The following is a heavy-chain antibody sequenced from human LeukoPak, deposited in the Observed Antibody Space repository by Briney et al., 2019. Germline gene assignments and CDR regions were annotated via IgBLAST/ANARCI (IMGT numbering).Heavy chain of an antibody. CDR3: ARVGSSGWYDLGY. Sequence: GGSLRLSCAASGFTFSSYWMHWVHQAPGKGLVWVSRINSDGSSTSYADSVKGRFTISRDNAKNTLYLQMNSLRAEDTAVYYCARVGSSGWYDLGYWGQGTLVTVSS. J-gene: IGHJ4*02. CDR1: GFTFSSYW. D-gene: IGHD6-19*01. V-gene: IGHV3-74*01. CDR2: INSDGSST.